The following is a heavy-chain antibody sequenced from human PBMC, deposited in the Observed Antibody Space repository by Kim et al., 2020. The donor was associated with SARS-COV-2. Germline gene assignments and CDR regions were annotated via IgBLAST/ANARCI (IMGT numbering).Heavy chain of an antibody. D-gene: IGHD6-19*01. Sequence: SETLSLTCTVSGGSISSYYWSWIRQPPGKGLEWIGYIYYSGSTNYNPSLKSRVTISVDTSKNQFSLKLSSVTAADTAVYYCAREPGIAVAGGGMDVWGQGTTVTVSS. CDR3: AREPGIAVAGGGMDV. J-gene: IGHJ6*02. CDR1: GGSISSYY. CDR2: IYYSGST. V-gene: IGHV4-59*13.